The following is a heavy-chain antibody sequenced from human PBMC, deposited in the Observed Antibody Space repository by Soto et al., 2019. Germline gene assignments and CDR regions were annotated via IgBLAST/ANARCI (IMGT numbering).Heavy chain of an antibody. Sequence: LRLSCAASGFTFSNYAMHWVRQAPGKGLEWVAVLSYDGSNKYYTDSVKGRFTISRDNSKNTLYLQMNSLRAEDTAVYYCARPGGPFGSSSQWFDPWGQGTLVTVSS. D-gene: IGHD6-6*01. J-gene: IGHJ5*02. V-gene: IGHV3-30-3*01. CDR1: GFTFSNYA. CDR3: ARPGGPFGSSSQWFDP. CDR2: LSYDGSNK.